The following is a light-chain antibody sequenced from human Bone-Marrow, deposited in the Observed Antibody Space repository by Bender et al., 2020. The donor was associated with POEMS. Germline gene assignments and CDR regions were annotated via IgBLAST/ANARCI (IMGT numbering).Light chain of an antibody. CDR2: EDY. J-gene: IGLJ3*02. CDR1: SGSIASSY. CDR3: QCYDGSTWV. V-gene: IGLV6-57*03. Sequence: NFMLTQPHSVSESPGKTVTISCTRSSGSIASSYVQWYQQRPGSAPTTVIYEDYQRPSGVPDRFSGSIDSSSNSASLTISGLKPEDEADYFCQCYDGSTWVFGGGTKLTVL.